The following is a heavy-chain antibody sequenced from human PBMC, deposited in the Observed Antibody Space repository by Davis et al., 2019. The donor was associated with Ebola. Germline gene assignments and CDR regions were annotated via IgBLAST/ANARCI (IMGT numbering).Heavy chain of an antibody. V-gene: IGHV4-34*01. CDR2: INHSGST. J-gene: IGHJ6*02. CDR1: GGSISSYY. CDR3: ARRPLLWFGELGMDV. D-gene: IGHD3-10*01. Sequence: SETLSLTCTVSGGSISSYYWTWIRQPPGQGLEWIWEINHSGSTNYNPSLKSRVTISVDTSKNQFSLKLSSVTAADTAVYYCARRPLLWFGELGMDVWGQGTTVTVSS.